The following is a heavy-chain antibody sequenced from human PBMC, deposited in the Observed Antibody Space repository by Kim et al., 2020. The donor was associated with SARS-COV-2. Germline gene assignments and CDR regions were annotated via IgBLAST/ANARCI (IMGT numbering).Heavy chain of an antibody. D-gene: IGHD4-17*01. CDR1: GFTFSTSP. CDR2: ISWDGTRT. CDR3: AKGVTNSGFDY. J-gene: IGHJ4*02. V-gene: IGHV3-23*01. Sequence: GGSLRLSCVASGFTFSTSPMGWVRQAPGEGLEWVSRISWDGTRTYYADSVKGRVTMSSDKSKNTVYLHMNNLRVEDTAVYYCAKGVTNSGFDYWGQGVQVTVSS.